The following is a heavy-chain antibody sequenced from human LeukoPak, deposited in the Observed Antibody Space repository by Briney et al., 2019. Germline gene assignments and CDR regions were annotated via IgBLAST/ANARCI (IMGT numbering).Heavy chain of an antibody. V-gene: IGHV1-2*02. D-gene: IGHD6-19*01. CDR1: GYTFTGYY. CDR2: INPNSGGT. Sequence: ASVTVSCKASGYTFTGYYMHWVRQAPGQGLEWMGWINPNSGGTNNAQKFQGRVTMTRDTSISTAYMELSRLRSDDTAVYYCARDTGGIAVACGQRTLVAVSS. J-gene: IGHJ5*02. CDR3: ARDTGGIAVA.